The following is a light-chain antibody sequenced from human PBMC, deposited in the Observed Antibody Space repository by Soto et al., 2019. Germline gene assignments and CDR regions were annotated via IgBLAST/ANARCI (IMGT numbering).Light chain of an antibody. CDR1: NSDVGGYNY. CDR2: GVS. CDR3: SSCTSISTLCV. Sequence: QSVLTQPASVSGSPGQSITISCTGTNSDVGGYNYVSWYQQHPGKAPELMIYGVSHRPSGVSNRFSGSKSDNTASLTISGLQAEDEADYYCSSCTSISTLCVFGTGTKVTVL. V-gene: IGLV2-14*01. J-gene: IGLJ1*01.